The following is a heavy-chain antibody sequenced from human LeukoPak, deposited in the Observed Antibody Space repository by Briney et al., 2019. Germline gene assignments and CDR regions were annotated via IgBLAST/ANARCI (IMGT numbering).Heavy chain of an antibody. Sequence: GGSLRLSCAASGFTFSSYSMNWVRQAPGKGLEWVSYISSSSSTIYYADSVKGRFTISRDNAKNSLYLQMNSLRAEDTALYYCAKDRKSLAQDAFDIWGQGTMVTISS. CDR1: GFTFSSYS. CDR3: AKDRKSLAQDAFDI. CDR2: ISSSSSTI. J-gene: IGHJ3*02. V-gene: IGHV3-48*04. D-gene: IGHD3-3*02.